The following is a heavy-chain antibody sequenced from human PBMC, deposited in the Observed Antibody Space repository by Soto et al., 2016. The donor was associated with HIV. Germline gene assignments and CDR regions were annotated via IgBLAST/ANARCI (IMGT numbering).Heavy chain of an antibody. CDR1: GGSFIGYY. Sequence: VQVQQWGAGLLKPSETLSLTCAVYGGSFIGYYWGWIRQSPGKGPEWIGEINHSGSTNYNPSLKSRVTISVDRSKNQISLNLSSVTAADTAVYYCARGSDYGDYFWFDPWGLGTLVTVSS. CDR2: INHSGST. J-gene: IGHJ5*02. D-gene: IGHD4-17*01. V-gene: IGHV4-34*01. CDR3: ARGSDYGDYFWFDP.